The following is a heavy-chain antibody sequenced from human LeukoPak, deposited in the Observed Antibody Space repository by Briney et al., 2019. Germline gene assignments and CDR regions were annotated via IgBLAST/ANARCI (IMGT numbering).Heavy chain of an antibody. Sequence: ASVKVSCKASGGTFSSYAISWVRQAPGQGLEWMGRIIPIFGTANYAQKFQGRVTITTDESTSTAYMELSSQRSEDTAVYYCARDRPIYYDSSGYYYFDYWGQGTLVTVSS. CDR1: GGTFSSYA. J-gene: IGHJ4*02. V-gene: IGHV1-69*05. D-gene: IGHD3-22*01. CDR3: ARDRPIYYDSSGYYYFDY. CDR2: IIPIFGTA.